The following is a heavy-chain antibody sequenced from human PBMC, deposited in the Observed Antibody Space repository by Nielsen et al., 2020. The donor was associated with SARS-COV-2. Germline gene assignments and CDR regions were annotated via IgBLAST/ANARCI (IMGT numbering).Heavy chain of an antibody. CDR2: IYFTGRT. V-gene: IGHV4-31*03. J-gene: IGHJ6*02. CDR3: ARESSGYDHYNYGMDV. Sequence: LRLSCTVSGASISSGGYFWSWIRQHPGKGLEWIGYIYFTGRTSCNPSLKSRVAMSVDTSKNQFSLDLKSVTAADTAVYYCARESSGYDHYNYGMDVWGQGTTVTVSS. CDR1: GASISSGGYF. D-gene: IGHD5-12*01.